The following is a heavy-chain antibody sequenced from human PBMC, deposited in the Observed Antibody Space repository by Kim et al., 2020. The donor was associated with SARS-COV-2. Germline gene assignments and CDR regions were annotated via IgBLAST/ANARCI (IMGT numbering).Heavy chain of an antibody. D-gene: IGHD6-19*01. Sequence: GGSLRLSCAASGFTFDDYAMHWVRQAPGKGLEWVSGISWNSGSIGYADSVKGRFTISRDNAKNSLYLQMNSLRAEDTALYYCAKEFLAVSSGWYSCDYWGQGTLVTVSS. J-gene: IGHJ4*02. CDR3: AKEFLAVSSGWYSCDY. CDR1: GFTFDDYA. CDR2: ISWNSGSI. V-gene: IGHV3-9*01.